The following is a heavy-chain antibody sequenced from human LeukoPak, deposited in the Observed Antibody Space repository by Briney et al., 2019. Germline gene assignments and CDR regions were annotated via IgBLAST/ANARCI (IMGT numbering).Heavy chain of an antibody. D-gene: IGHD3-10*01. Sequence: GGSLRLSCAASGFTFSSYGIHWVRQAPGKGLEWVAVIWYDGSNKYYADSVKGRFTISRDNSKNTLYLQMNSLRVEDTAIYYCAKTYFYSSGGAYWGQGTLVTVSS. CDR3: AKTYFYSSGGAY. J-gene: IGHJ4*02. CDR2: IWYDGSNK. CDR1: GFTFSSYG. V-gene: IGHV3-33*06.